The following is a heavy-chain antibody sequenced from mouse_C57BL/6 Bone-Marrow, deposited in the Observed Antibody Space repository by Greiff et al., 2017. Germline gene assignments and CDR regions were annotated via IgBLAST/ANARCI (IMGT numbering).Heavy chain of an antibody. CDR2: IYPRSGNT. V-gene: IGHV1-81*01. J-gene: IGHJ4*01. Sequence: VQLQESGAELARPGASVKLSCKASGYTFTSYGISWVQQRTGQGLEWIGEIYPRSGNTYYNEKFKGKATLTAEQSSSTAYMDLRSLTSENSAVYFCARPYYGSSVDYAMDYWGQGTSVTVS. CDR1: GYTFTSYG. D-gene: IGHD1-1*01. CDR3: ARPYYGSSVDYAMDY.